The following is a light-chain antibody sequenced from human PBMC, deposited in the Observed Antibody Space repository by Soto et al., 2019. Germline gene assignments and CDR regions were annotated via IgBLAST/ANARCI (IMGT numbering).Light chain of an antibody. CDR1: SSDVGGFNS. Sequence: QSALTQPASVSGSPGQSITISGTGNSSDVGGFNSVSWYQLRPGTAPKLILYDVVDRPSGVSYRFSGSKSGNTASLTISGLQAADEADYFCSSYTSTMTNVFGSGTKVTVL. CDR2: DVV. V-gene: IGLV2-14*03. J-gene: IGLJ1*01. CDR3: SSYTSTMTNV.